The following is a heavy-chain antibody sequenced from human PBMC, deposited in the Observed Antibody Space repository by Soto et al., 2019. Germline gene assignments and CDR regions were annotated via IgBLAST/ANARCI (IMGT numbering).Heavy chain of an antibody. CDR1: GNTFLDYY. J-gene: IGHJ5*02. V-gene: IGHV1-2*04. D-gene: IGHD3-10*01. CDR2: INPNSGGT. CDR3: AREIISHPRNWFAP. Sequence: ASVKVSCKASGNTFLDYYIHWVRQAPGQGLEWMGWINPNSGGTNYAYKFQGWVTLTRDTSISTAYMELSRLTSDDTAVYYCAREIISHPRNWFAPWGQGTLVTVSS.